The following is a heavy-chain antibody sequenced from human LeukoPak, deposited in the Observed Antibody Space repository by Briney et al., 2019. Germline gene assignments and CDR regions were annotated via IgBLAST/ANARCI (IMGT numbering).Heavy chain of an antibody. CDR1: GGSVRSYY. D-gene: IGHD3-22*01. V-gene: IGHV4-4*07. CDR2: RYTSGST. J-gene: IGHJ4*02. Sequence: PSETLSLTCTLSGGSVRSYYFSWIRQPPGKGLEWIGRRYTSGSTNYNPSLKSRVTMSVDTSKNQFSLKLSSVTAADTAVYYCARHLLSSGYCSPFDYWGQGTLVTVSS. CDR3: ARHLLSSGYCSPFDY.